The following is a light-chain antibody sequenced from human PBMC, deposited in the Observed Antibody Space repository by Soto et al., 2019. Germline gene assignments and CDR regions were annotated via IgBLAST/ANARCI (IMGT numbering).Light chain of an antibody. V-gene: IGLV2-8*01. Sequence: QSALTQPPSASGSPGQSVTISCTGTSSDVGGYNYVSWYQQHPGKAPKLMIYEVNKRPSGVPDRFAGSKSGYTASLTVAGLQADDEADYYCSSYAGTNNVVFGGGTKLTVL. CDR1: SSDVGGYNY. CDR3: SSYAGTNNVV. CDR2: EVN. J-gene: IGLJ2*01.